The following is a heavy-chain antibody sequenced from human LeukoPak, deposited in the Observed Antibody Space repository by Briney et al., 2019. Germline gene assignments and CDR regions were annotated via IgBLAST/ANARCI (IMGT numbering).Heavy chain of an antibody. D-gene: IGHD6-6*01. J-gene: IGHJ5*02. CDR3: ARDRSGVGYSSSNPWFDP. V-gene: IGHV4-61*02. Sequence: SETLSLTCTVSGGSISSGSYYWSWIRQPAGKGLEWIGRIYTSGSTNYNPSLKSRVTISVDTSKNQFSLKLSSVTAADTAVYYCARDRSGVGYSSSNPWFDPWGQGTLVTVSS. CDR2: IYTSGST. CDR1: GGSISSGSYY.